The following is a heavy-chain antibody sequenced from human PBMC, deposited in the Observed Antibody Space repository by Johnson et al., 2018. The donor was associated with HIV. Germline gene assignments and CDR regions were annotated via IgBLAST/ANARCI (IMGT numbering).Heavy chain of an antibody. Sequence: VQLVESGGGLVQPGGSLRLSCAASGFTFSSYGMHWVRQAPGKGLEWVSGLNWNGGTTFYADAVQGRFTISRDNSQNSLYLQMNSLRAEDTALYYCARPIFGVVSSPVDAFGVWGQGTMVTVSS. V-gene: IGHV3-20*04. J-gene: IGHJ3*01. CDR3: ARPIFGVVSSPVDAFGV. CDR1: GFTFSSYG. D-gene: IGHD3-3*01. CDR2: LNWNGGTT.